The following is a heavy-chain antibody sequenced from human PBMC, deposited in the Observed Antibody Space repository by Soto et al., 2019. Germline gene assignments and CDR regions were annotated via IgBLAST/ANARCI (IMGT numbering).Heavy chain of an antibody. V-gene: IGHV3-30-3*01. CDR2: ISYDGSNK. J-gene: IGHJ4*02. CDR3: ARDRQWLAPFDY. D-gene: IGHD6-19*01. Sequence: QVQLVESGGGVVQPGRSLRLSCAASGFTFSSYAMHWVRQAPGTGLEWVAVISYDGSNKYYADSVKGRFTISRDNSKNTLYLQMNSLRAEDTAVYYCARDRQWLAPFDYWGQGTLVTVSS. CDR1: GFTFSSYA.